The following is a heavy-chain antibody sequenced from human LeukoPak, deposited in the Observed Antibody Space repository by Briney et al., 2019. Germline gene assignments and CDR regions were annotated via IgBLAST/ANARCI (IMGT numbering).Heavy chain of an antibody. D-gene: IGHD3-3*01. CDR3: ARTNFWSGH. Sequence: GGSLRLSCAASGFTVSSNYMSWVRQAPGKGLEWVSVIYSGENPYYADSVKGRFTISRDNSKNAVYLQMNSLRAEDTAVYYCARTNFWSGHWGQGKLGTVSS. CDR1: GFTVSSNY. V-gene: IGHV3-53*01. J-gene: IGHJ4*02. CDR2: IYSGENP.